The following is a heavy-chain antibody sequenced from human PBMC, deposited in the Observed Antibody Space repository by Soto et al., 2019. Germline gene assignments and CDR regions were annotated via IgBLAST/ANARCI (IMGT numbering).Heavy chain of an antibody. CDR2: ISYDGSDK. CDR3: AKDLGRLGHCSSTSCYNYYYYYGMDV. D-gene: IGHD2-2*01. J-gene: IGHJ6*02. Sequence: GGALRRSCAASGFTFSSYGMHWVRQAPGKGLEWVAVISYDGSDKYYADSVKGRFTISRDNSKNTLYLQMNSLRAEDTAVYYCAKDLGRLGHCSSTSCYNYYYYYGMDVWGQGTTVTVSS. V-gene: IGHV3-30*18. CDR1: GFTFSSYG.